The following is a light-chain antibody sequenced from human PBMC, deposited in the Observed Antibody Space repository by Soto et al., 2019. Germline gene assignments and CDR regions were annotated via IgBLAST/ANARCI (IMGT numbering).Light chain of an antibody. CDR2: DVS. CDR1: SSDVGGYNY. Sequence: HSVLTQPASVSGSPGQSITISCTGTSSDVGGYNYVSWYQQHPGKAPKLMIYDVSNRPSGVSNRFSGSKSGNTASLTISGLQAEDEADYYCSSYKSSSTPYVFGTGTKVTVL. J-gene: IGLJ1*01. CDR3: SSYKSSSTPYV. V-gene: IGLV2-14*01.